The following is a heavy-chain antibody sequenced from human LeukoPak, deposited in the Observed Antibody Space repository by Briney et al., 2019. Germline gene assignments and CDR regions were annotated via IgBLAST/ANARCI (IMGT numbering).Heavy chain of an antibody. D-gene: IGHD1-14*01. Sequence: GESLKISCEGSGYSFTNYWISWVRQKPGRGLDWMARIDPSDSQPNYNPAFRGHVTVSVDKSLSTAYLQWSSLEASDTAIYYCARRNRDKAISLDLWGRGTMVTVSS. CDR1: GYSFTNYW. CDR3: ARRNRDKAISLDL. CDR2: IDPSDSQP. V-gene: IGHV5-10-1*01. J-gene: IGHJ2*01.